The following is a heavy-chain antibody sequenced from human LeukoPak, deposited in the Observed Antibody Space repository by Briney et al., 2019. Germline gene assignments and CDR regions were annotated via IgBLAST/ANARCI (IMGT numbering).Heavy chain of an antibody. CDR2: IRPHTGET. CDR3: ARDRGGKGSAIFY. CDR1: GYNFPSYG. Sequence: ASVKVSCKASGYNFPSYGINWVRQAPGQGLEWMGWIRPHTGETNSAQRFQDRVTMTTDTSTTTTYMELRSLRFDDTAVYYCARDRGGKGSAIFYWGQGSLVTVSS. D-gene: IGHD2-2*01. J-gene: IGHJ4*02. V-gene: IGHV1-18*01.